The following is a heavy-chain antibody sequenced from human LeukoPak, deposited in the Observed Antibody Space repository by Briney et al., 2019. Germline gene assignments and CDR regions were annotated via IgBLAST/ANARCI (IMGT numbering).Heavy chain of an antibody. CDR3: ASALGYCSGGSCYSGYYYGLDV. J-gene: IGHJ6*02. V-gene: IGHV3-21*01. Sequence: PGGSLRLSCAASGFTFSSYSMNWVRQAPGEGLEWVSSISSSSSYIYYADSVKGRFTISRDNAKNSLYLQMNSLRAEDTAVYYCASALGYCSGGSCYSGYYYGLDVWGQGTTVTVSS. D-gene: IGHD2-15*01. CDR2: ISSSSSYI. CDR1: GFTFSSYS.